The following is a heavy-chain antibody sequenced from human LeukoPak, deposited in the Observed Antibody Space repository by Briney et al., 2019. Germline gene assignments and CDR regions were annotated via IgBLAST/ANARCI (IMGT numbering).Heavy chain of an antibody. CDR2: INHSGST. Sequence: SETLSLTCAVYGGSFSGYYWSWIRQPPGKGLEWIGEINHSGSTNYNPSLKSRVTISVDTSKNQFSLKLSSVTAADTAVYYCARGSTYWYFDLWGRGTLVTVSS. CDR1: GGSFSGYY. CDR3: ARGSTYWYFDL. J-gene: IGHJ2*01. V-gene: IGHV4-34*01.